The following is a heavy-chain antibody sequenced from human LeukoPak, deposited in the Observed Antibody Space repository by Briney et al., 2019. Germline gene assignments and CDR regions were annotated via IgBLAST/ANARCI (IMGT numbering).Heavy chain of an antibody. V-gene: IGHV4-38-2*01. J-gene: IGHJ4*02. CDR2: IYHSGSA. CDR1: GYSFTSGHY. CDR3: ARYCTSTTCIRRGFDY. D-gene: IGHD2-2*01. Sequence: PSETLSLTCFVSGYSFTSGHYWGWLRQPPGKGLEWIANIYHSGSAHYNPSLKSRVTISVDTSKNQFSLKLSSVTAADTAVYYCARYCTSTTCIRRGFDYWGQGTLVTVSS.